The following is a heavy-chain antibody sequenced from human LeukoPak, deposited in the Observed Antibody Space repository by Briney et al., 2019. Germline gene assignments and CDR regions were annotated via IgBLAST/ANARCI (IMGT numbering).Heavy chain of an antibody. CDR1: GFTFNNYA. CDR2: ISGSGAST. Sequence: GGSLRLSCAASGFTFNNYAMSWVRQAPGKGLEWVSTISGSGASTYYADSVKGRFTISRDNSKNTLYLQMNSLRAEVTAVYYCAKGRNSGYVSDGFDMWGQGTMVTVSS. V-gene: IGHV3-23*01. D-gene: IGHD5-12*01. J-gene: IGHJ3*02. CDR3: AKGRNSGYVSDGFDM.